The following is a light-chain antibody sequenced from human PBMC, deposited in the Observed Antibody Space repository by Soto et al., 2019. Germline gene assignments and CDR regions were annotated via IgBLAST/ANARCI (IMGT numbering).Light chain of an antibody. CDR2: AAS. CDR3: PQVESYPST. J-gene: IGKJ4*01. V-gene: IGKV1-9*01. CDR1: QGISSF. Sequence: IQLTQTPSSLSASVGDRVTITCRASQGISSFLAWDQQKPGKAPKLLIYAASSLQNGVPSRFSGSAFGTDFTHTITSLQTEDFATYYSPQVESYPSTFGGGTKV.